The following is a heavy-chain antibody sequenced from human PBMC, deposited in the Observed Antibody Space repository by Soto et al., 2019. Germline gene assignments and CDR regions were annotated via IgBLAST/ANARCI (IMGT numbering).Heavy chain of an antibody. J-gene: IGHJ6*02. CDR3: ARARIFYGLDV. D-gene: IGHD2-15*01. CDR2: INAYNVYNGNT. CDR1: GYTFTSFG. V-gene: IGHV1-18*01. Sequence: QVQLVQSGAEVKKPGASVKVSCKASGYTFTSFGISWVRQAPGQGLEWMGWINAYNVYNGNTNYAQNLQGRVTMTTDTSTSTAYMELRILRSDDTAVYYCARARIFYGLDVWGQGTTVTVSS.